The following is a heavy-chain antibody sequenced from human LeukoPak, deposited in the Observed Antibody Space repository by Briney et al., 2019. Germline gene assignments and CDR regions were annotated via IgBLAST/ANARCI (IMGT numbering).Heavy chain of an antibody. J-gene: IGHJ5*02. CDR1: GSSITSGVSY. V-gene: IGHV4-39*07. CDR2: FHYSGSA. Sequence: SETLSLTCSVPGSSITSGVSYWVWIRQPPGKGLEWIGSFHYSGSAYYNPSLESRVTISLDTSKNHFSLKLNSVTAADTAVYYCARGYSTSWYWFDPWGQGTLVTVSS. D-gene: IGHD6-13*01. CDR3: ARGYSTSWYWFDP.